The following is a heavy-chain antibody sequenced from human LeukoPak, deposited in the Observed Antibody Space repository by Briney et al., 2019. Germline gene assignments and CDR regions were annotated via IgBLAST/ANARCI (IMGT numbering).Heavy chain of an antibody. CDR3: ARLFNCIAAVGKSDY. CDR2: IIPIFGTA. V-gene: IGHV1-69*13. J-gene: IGHJ4*02. D-gene: IGHD6-13*01. Sequence: SVRVSCKASGGTFSSYAISWVRQAPGQGLEWMGGIIPIFGTANYAQKFQGRVTITADESTSTAYMELSSLRSEDTAVYYCARLFNCIAAVGKSDYWGQGTLVTVSS. CDR1: GGTFSSYA.